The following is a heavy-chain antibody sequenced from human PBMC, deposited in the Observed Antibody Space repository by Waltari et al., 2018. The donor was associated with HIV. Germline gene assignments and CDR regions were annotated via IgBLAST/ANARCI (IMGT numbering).Heavy chain of an antibody. CDR3: ARGGLVPTFNFDY. Sequence: QVQLVQSGAEVKKPGASVKVPCQASGLSFTGYYMHWVPQAPGQGLEWMGWINPNSGGTNYAQKFQGRVTMTRDTSISTAYMELSRLRSDDTAVYYCARGGLVPTFNFDYWGQGTLVTVSS. V-gene: IGHV1-2*02. CDR1: GLSFTGYY. CDR2: INPNSGGT. D-gene: IGHD3-9*01. J-gene: IGHJ4*02.